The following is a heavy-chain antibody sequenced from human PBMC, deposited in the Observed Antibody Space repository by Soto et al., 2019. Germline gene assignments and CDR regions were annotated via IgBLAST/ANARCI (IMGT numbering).Heavy chain of an antibody. V-gene: IGHV4-4*07. J-gene: IGHJ5*02. CDR2: IYTSGST. D-gene: IGHD2-15*01. Sequence: PSETLSLTCTVSGGSISSYYWSWIRQPAGKGLEWIGRIYTSGSTNYNPSLKSRVTMSVDTSKNQSSLKLSSVTAADTAVYYCARDIGYCSGGSCYGPFDPWGQGTLVTVSS. CDR1: GGSISSYY. CDR3: ARDIGYCSGGSCYGPFDP.